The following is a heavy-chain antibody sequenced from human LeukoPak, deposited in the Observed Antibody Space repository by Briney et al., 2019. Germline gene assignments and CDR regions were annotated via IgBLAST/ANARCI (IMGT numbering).Heavy chain of an antibody. CDR1: GFIFRNYA. J-gene: IGHJ2*01. CDR2: ISGAGDKT. Sequence: AGGSLRLSCTASGFIFRNYAMSWVRQAPGKGLEWVLTISGAGDKTNYADSVTGRFAISRDNSKNTLYLQMNSLRVEDTAVYYCAKDYSVSNWCFDLRGRGTLVTVSS. CDR3: AKDYSVSNWCFDL. V-gene: IGHV3-23*01. D-gene: IGHD5/OR15-5a*01.